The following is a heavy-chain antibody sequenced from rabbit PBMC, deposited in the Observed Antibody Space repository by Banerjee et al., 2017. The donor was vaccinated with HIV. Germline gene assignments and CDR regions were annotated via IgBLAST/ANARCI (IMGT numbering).Heavy chain of an antibody. CDR2: IDPIFGST. V-gene: IGHV1S47*01. J-gene: IGHJ4*01. Sequence: QEQLVESGGDLVKPEGSLTLTCTASGFDFSKYYMSWVRQAPGKGLEWIGYIDPIFGSTYYASWVNGRFTISSHNAQNTRYLELNSLTVADTATYFCARDVSSSAGYHHFNLWGPGTLVTVS. CDR1: GFDFSKYY. D-gene: IGHD1-1*01. CDR3: ARDVSSSAGYHHFNL.